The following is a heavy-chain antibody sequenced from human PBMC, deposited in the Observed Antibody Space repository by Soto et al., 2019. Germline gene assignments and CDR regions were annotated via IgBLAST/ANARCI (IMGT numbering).Heavy chain of an antibody. Sequence: ASVNVSCKASGYTFTSYDMHWVRQAPGQGLEWMGIINPSGGSTSYAQKFQGRVTMTRDTSTSTVYMELSSLRSEDTAVYYCASSDYGTLDYWGQGTLVTVSS. J-gene: IGHJ4*02. CDR2: INPSGGST. D-gene: IGHD4-17*01. CDR3: ASSDYGTLDY. CDR1: GYTFTSYD. V-gene: IGHV1-46*01.